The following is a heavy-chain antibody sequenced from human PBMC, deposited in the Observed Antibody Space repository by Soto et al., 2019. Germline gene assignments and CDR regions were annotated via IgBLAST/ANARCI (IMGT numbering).Heavy chain of an antibody. CDR3: ARALAVAGSGPDC. CDR1: GFTFSTYA. CDR2: ISYDGSNK. J-gene: IGHJ4*02. Sequence: QVQVVESGGGVVQPGRALRLSCTVSGFTFSTYAMHWVRQAPGKGLEWVADISYDGSNKYYADSVKGRYTISRDNSKNPLYLQMNSLRTEDTAVYYCARALAVAGSGPDCWGQGTLVTVSS. V-gene: IGHV3-30-3*01. D-gene: IGHD6-19*01.